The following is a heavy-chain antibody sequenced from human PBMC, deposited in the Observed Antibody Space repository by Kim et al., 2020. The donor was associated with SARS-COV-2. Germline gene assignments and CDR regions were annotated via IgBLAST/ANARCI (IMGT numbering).Heavy chain of an antibody. CDR1: GFTFSNAW. J-gene: IGHJ6*02. Sequence: GGSLRLSCAASGFTFSNAWMSWVRQAPRKGLEWVGRIKSKTDGGTTDYAAPVKGRFTISRDDSKNTLYLQMNSLKTEDTAVYYCTTPRGYSYGYYYGMDVWGQGTTVTVSS. CDR2: IKSKTDGGTT. V-gene: IGHV3-15*01. CDR3: TTPRGYSYGYYYGMDV. D-gene: IGHD5-18*01.